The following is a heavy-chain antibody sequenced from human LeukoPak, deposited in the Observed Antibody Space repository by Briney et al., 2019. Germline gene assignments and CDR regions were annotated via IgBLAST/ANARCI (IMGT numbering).Heavy chain of an antibody. CDR1: GFTFSSYW. CDR3: ARTNHPYYDYGDSGFRH. CDR2: IKQDGSEK. Sequence: GGSLRLSCAASGFTFSSYWMSWVRQAPGKGLEWVANIKQDGSEKYYVDSVKGRFTISRDNAKNSLYLQMNSLRAEDTAVYYCARTNHPYYDYGDSGFRHWGQGTLVTVSS. J-gene: IGHJ4*02. V-gene: IGHV3-7*01. D-gene: IGHD4-17*01.